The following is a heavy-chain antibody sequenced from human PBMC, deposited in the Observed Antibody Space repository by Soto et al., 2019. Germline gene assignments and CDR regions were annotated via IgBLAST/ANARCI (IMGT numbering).Heavy chain of an antibody. CDR3: ARGKIAAAGNSYGMDV. CDR2: TYYRSKWYN. D-gene: IGHD6-13*01. J-gene: IGHJ6*02. V-gene: IGHV6-1*01. CDR1: GDSVSSNSAA. Sequence: SETLSLTWAISGDSVSSNSAAWNWIRQSPSRGLEWLGRTYYRSKWYNDYAVSVKSRITINPDTSKNQFSLQLNSVTPEDTAVYYCARGKIAAAGNSYGMDVWGQGTTVTVSS.